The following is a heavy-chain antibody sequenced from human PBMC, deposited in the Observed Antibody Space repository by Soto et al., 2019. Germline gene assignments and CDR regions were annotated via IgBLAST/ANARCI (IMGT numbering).Heavy chain of an antibody. D-gene: IGHD6-13*01. CDR2: INPSGGST. Sequence: GASVKVSCKASGYTFTSYYMHWVRQAPGQGLEWMGIINPSGGSTSYPQKFQGRVTLTRDTSTSTVYMELSSLRSEDTAVYYCANAAYSTSWYDFWGQGTLVTVSS. CDR1: GYTFTSYY. V-gene: IGHV1-46*01. J-gene: IGHJ5*01. CDR3: ANAAYSTSWYDF.